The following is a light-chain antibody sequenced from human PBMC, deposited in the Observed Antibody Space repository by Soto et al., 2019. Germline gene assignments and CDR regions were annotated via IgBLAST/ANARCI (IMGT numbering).Light chain of an antibody. CDR3: CSYAGSYTLYV. CDR1: SSDVGGYNY. V-gene: IGLV2-11*01. J-gene: IGLJ1*01. CDR2: DVS. Sequence: QSALTQPRSVSGSPGQSVTISCTGTSSDVGGYNYVSWYQQHPGKAPKLMIYDVSKRPSGVPDRFSGSKSGNTASLTISGLQAEDDADYYCCSYAGSYTLYVFGTWTKLTVL.